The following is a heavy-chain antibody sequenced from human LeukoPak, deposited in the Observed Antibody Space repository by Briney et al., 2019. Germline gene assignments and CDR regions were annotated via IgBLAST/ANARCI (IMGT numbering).Heavy chain of an antibody. CDR3: AKENCYDGSCYPFDY. CDR1: GFTFSSYA. CDR2: IHYDGTIK. Sequence: GGSLRLSCAASGFTFSSYAMSWVRQAPGKGLEWVAFIHYDGTIKYYADSVEGRFTISRDNSKNTLFVQMDSLRAEDTAMYYCAKENCYDGSCYPFDYWGQGTLVTVSS. V-gene: IGHV3-30*02. J-gene: IGHJ4*02. D-gene: IGHD2-15*01.